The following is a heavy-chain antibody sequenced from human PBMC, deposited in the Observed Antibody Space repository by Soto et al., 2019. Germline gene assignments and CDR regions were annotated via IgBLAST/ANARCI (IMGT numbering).Heavy chain of an antibody. CDR1: VFTCSSYA. D-gene: IGHD6-19*01. Sequence: WWSLRLSCSASVFTCSSYAMSWCRQAPGKGLEWVSAISGSGGSTYYADSVKGRFTISRDNSKNTLYLQMNSLRAEDTAVYYCAKESSGWPQWFDYWGQGTLVTVSS. V-gene: IGHV3-23*01. J-gene: IGHJ4*02. CDR3: AKESSGWPQWFDY. CDR2: ISGSGGST.